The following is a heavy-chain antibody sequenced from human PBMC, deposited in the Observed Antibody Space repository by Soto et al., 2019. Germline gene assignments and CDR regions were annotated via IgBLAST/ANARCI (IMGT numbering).Heavy chain of an antibody. J-gene: IGHJ6*02. Sequence: ASVKVSCKASGGTFSSYAISWVRQAPGQGLEWMGGIIPIFGTANYAQKFQGRVTITADESTSTAYMELSSLRSEDTAVYYCARDLSSGRGMDVWGQGTTVTV. CDR3: ARDLSSGRGMDV. V-gene: IGHV1-69*13. CDR1: GGTFSSYA. CDR2: IIPIFGTA. D-gene: IGHD3-10*01.